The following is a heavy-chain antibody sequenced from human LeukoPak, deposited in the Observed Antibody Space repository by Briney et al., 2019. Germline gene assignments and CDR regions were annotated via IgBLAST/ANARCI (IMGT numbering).Heavy chain of an antibody. Sequence: PGGSLRLSCAASGFTFSSYAMSWVRQPPGKGLEWIGEINHSGSTNYNPSLKSRVTISVDTSKNQFSLKLSSVTAADTAVYYCASNVPRDYWGQGTLVTVSS. CDR1: GFTFSSYA. J-gene: IGHJ4*02. D-gene: IGHD2-2*01. V-gene: IGHV4-34*01. CDR2: INHSGST. CDR3: ASNVPRDY.